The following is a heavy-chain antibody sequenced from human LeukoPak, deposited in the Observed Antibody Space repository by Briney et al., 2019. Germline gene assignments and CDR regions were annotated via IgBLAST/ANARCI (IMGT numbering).Heavy chain of an antibody. V-gene: IGHV1-3*04. CDR3: AREPVIRGSVDY. D-gene: IGHD2-15*01. CDR2: INTGNGST. CDR1: GYTFTSHP. Sequence: GASVKVSCKASGYTFTSHPIHWVRQAPGQRLERMGWINTGNGSTKYSQNFQNRVTITRDTSANTAYVELSSLTSEDTAVYYCAREPVIRGSVDYWGQGTLVTVSS. J-gene: IGHJ4*02.